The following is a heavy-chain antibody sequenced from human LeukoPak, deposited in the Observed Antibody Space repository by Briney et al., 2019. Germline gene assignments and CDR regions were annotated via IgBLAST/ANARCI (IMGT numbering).Heavy chain of an antibody. D-gene: IGHD2-15*01. Sequence: PSETLSLTCTVSGGSISSSSYYWGWIRQPPGKGLEWLGSIYYSGSTYYNPSLKSRVTISVDTSKNQFSLKLSSVTAADTAMYYCARHACNSGSCYAEYFQHWGQGTLVTVSS. J-gene: IGHJ1*01. CDR2: IYYSGST. CDR3: ARHACNSGSCYAEYFQH. CDR1: GGSISSSSYY. V-gene: IGHV4-39*01.